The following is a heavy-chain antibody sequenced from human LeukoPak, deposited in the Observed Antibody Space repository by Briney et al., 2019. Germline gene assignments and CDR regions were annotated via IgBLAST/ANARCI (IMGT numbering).Heavy chain of an antibody. Sequence: PGGSLRLSCAASGFTFSSYEMNWVRQAPGKGLEWVSYISSSCSTIYYADSVKGRFTISRDNAKNSLYLQMNSLRAEDTAVYYCARDSPMRGFDPWGQGTLVTVSS. D-gene: IGHD2-2*01. J-gene: IGHJ5*02. CDR1: GFTFSSYE. CDR3: ARDSPMRGFDP. CDR2: ISSSCSTI. V-gene: IGHV3-48*03.